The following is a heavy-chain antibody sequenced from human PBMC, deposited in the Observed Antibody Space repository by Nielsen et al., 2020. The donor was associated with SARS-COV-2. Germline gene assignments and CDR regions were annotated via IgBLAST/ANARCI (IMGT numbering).Heavy chain of an antibody. D-gene: IGHD2-21*01. V-gene: IGHV3-23*01. J-gene: IGHJ4*02. CDR3: AKARAGRYPQSRILDN. CDR1: GFTFSTYA. CDR2: IGDDGTGI. Sequence: GGSLRLSCAASGFTFSTYAMNWVRQAPGKGLEWVSVIGDDGTGINYPNSVKGRFTISRDNSKNTLYLQMNSLRAEDTAVYYCAKARAGRYPQSRILDNWAQGTLVTVSA.